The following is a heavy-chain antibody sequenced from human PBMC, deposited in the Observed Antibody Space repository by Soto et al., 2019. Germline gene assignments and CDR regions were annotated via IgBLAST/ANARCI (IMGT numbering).Heavy chain of an antibody. CDR2: IYHSGST. D-gene: IGHD2-15*01. J-gene: IGHJ5*02. Sequence: PPETLSLTCDVSGRSISSGAYSGSWILQPPGKGLEWIRYIYHSGSTYYNPSLKSRVTISVDRSKNQFSLKLSSVTAADTAVYYCARGPVVAAEYNWFDPWGQGTLVTVSS. CDR3: ARGPVVAAEYNWFDP. CDR1: GRSISSGAYS. V-gene: IGHV4-30-2*01.